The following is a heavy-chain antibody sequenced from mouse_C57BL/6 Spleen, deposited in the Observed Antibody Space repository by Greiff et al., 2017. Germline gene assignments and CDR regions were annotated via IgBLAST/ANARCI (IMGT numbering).Heavy chain of an antibody. CDR1: GYTFTSYW. Sequence: QVHVKQPGTELVKPGASVKLSCKASGYTFTSYWMHWVKQRPGQGLEWIGNINPSNGGTNYNEKFKSKATLTVDKSSSTAYMQLSSLTSEDSAVYYCAREGGYYGVVDYWGQGTTLTVSS. CDR3: AREGGYYGVVDY. D-gene: IGHD1-1*02. V-gene: IGHV1-53*01. J-gene: IGHJ2*01. CDR2: INPSNGGT.